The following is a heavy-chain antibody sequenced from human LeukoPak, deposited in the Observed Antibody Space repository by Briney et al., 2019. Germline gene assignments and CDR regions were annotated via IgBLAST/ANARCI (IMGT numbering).Heavy chain of an antibody. V-gene: IGHV4-38-2*02. CDR2: IYHSGST. CDR3: ARTVDYSSHSRFDP. J-gene: IGHJ5*02. CDR1: GYSSSSGYY. D-gene: IGHD6-13*01. Sequence: SETLSLTCTVSGYSSSSGYYWGWIRQAPGKGLEWIGSIYHSGSTYYNPSLKSRVTISVDTSKTQFSLRLSSVTAADTAVYYCARTVDYSSHSRFDPWGQGSLVTVSS.